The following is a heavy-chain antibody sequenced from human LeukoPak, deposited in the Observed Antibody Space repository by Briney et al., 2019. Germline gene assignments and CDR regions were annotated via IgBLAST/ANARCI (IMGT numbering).Heavy chain of an antibody. CDR1: GFTFSSYA. V-gene: IGHV3-23*01. CDR2: ISGSGGST. J-gene: IGHJ6*02. CDR3: ARDQGITGTTFPDYYYYGMDV. Sequence: GGSLRLSCAASGFTFSSYAMSWVRQAPGKGLEWVSAISGSGGSTYYADSVKGRFTISRDNAKNSLYLQMNSLRAEDTAVYYCARDQGITGTTFPDYYYYGMDVWGQGTTVTVSS. D-gene: IGHD1-7*01.